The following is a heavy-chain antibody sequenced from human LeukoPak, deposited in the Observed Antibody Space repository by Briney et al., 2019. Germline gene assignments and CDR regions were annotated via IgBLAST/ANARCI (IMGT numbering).Heavy chain of an antibody. CDR2: IYYSGST. CDR1: GGSISSGGYY. V-gene: IGHV4-31*03. D-gene: IGHD3-3*01. CDR3: ARGIYDFWSGYAKKFDY. Sequence: SQTLSLTCTVSGGSISSGGYYWSWIRQHPVKGLEWIGYIYYSGSTYYNPSLKSRVTISVDTSKNQFSLKLSSVTAADTAIYYCARGIYDFWSGYAKKFDYWGQGTLVTVSS. J-gene: IGHJ4*02.